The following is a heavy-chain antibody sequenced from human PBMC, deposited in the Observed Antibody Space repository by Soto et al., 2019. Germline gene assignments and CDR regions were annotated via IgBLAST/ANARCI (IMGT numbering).Heavy chain of an antibody. CDR2: ISLYSDGT. Sequence: ASVKVSCKASGYTFSNYGITWVRQAPGQPLEWLGWISLYSDGTNYAQKFQGRVSMTTDTSTTTAYMELRSLRSDDTAVYYCARVVPGAEAWFGPWGQGTLVTVSS. CDR3: ARVVPGAEAWFGP. J-gene: IGHJ5*02. D-gene: IGHD2-2*01. CDR1: GYTFSNYG. V-gene: IGHV1-18*01.